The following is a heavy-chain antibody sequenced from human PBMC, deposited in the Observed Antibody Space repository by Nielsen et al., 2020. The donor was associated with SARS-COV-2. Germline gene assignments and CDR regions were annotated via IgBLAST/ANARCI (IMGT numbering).Heavy chain of an antibody. D-gene: IGHD5-24*01. CDR3: ARELTVGMATIGAFDI. CDR2: INPNSGGT. Sequence: APVKVSCKASGYTFTGYYIHWVRQAPGQGLEWMGWINPNSGGTDYAQKFQGRVTMTWDTSITTAYMELPRLRSDDTAVYYCARELTVGMATIGAFDIWGQGTVVTVSS. V-gene: IGHV1-2*02. J-gene: IGHJ3*02. CDR1: GYTFTGYY.